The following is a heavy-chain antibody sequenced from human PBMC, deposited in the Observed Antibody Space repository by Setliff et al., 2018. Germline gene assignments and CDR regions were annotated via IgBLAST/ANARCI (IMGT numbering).Heavy chain of an antibody. Sequence: GGSLRLSCAASGFAFSSSAMSWARQAPGKGLEWVAGIARGSRVTYYADSVKGRFTISRDSSKNTLYLQMNSLRAEDTAVYYCARYCSGGACYGGAFDFWGQGTLVTVSS. J-gene: IGHJ4*02. CDR2: IARGSRVT. CDR1: GFAFSSSA. CDR3: ARYCSGGACYGGAFDF. V-gene: IGHV3-23*01. D-gene: IGHD2-15*01.